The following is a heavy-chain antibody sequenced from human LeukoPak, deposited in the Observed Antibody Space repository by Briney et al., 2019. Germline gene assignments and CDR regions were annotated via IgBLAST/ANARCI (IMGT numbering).Heavy chain of an antibody. CDR1: GYTFTTYG. J-gene: IGHJ4*02. D-gene: IGHD3-10*01. V-gene: IGHV1-18*01. CDR3: ARDLGHGSGSYGDY. CDR2: ISFSNGNT. Sequence: GASVKVSCKASGYTFTTYGISWVRQAPGQGLEWMGYISFSNGNTNYAQNFQGRVTMTTDTSASTAYMELRSLTSDDTAIYYCARDLGHGSGSYGDYWGQGTLVTVSS.